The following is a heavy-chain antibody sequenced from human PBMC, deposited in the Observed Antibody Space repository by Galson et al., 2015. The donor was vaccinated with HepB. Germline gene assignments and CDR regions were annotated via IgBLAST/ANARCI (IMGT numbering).Heavy chain of an antibody. CDR3: AKGDVWGSAALNYGMDV. CDR2: IGGSGST. D-gene: IGHD3-16*01. J-gene: IGHJ6*02. V-gene: IGHV3-23*01. CDR1: GFTFNSYA. Sequence: SLRLSCAASGFTFNSYAMTWVRQAPGKGLEWVAAIGGSGSTSYAESVKGRFTISRDNSKNMVFRQMYSLRAEDTAVYYCAKGDVWGSAALNYGMDVWGQGTTVTVSS.